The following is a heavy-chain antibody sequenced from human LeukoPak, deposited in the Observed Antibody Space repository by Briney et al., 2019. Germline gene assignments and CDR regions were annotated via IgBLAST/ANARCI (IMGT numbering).Heavy chain of an antibody. CDR1: GFIFSSSW. D-gene: IGHD6-6*01. CDR3: ARVASSSSQ. CDR2: INSDGSST. Sequence: GGSLRLSCAASGFIFSSSWMHWVRQVPGKGLVWVSRINSDGSSTSYADSVKGRFTISRDNVKNILYLQMNSLRAEDTAVYYCARVASSSSQWGQGTPVTVSS. J-gene: IGHJ4*02. V-gene: IGHV3-74*01.